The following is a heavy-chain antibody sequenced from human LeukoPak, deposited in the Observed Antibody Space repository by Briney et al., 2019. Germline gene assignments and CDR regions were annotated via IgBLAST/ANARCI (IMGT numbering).Heavy chain of an antibody. Sequence: SVKVSCTASGGTLSSYAVSWVRQAPGHGLEWMGGIIPIFGTANSAQKFQGRVTITADKSTSTAYMELSSRRSEDTAVYYCARDRGSSVYSSSWYYAVDIWGQGTMGTVSS. J-gene: IGHJ3*02. V-gene: IGHV1-69*06. CDR1: GGTLSSYA. CDR2: IIPIFGTA. D-gene: IGHD6-13*01. CDR3: ARDRGSSVYSSSWYYAVDI.